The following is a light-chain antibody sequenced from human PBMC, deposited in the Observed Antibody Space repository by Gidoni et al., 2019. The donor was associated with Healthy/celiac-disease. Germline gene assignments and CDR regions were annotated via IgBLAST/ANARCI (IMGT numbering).Light chain of an antibody. Sequence: QSALTQPASVSGSPGQSITISCTGTSSDVGGYNHVSWYQQHPGNAPKLMIYEVRNRPSGVSNRFSGSKSGNTASLTISGLQAEDEADYYCSSYTSSSTRVFGTGTKVTVL. CDR1: SSDVGGYNH. V-gene: IGLV2-14*01. CDR3: SSYTSSSTRV. J-gene: IGLJ1*01. CDR2: EVR.